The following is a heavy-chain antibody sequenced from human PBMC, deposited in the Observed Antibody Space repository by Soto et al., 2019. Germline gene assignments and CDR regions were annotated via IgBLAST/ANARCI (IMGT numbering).Heavy chain of an antibody. J-gene: IGHJ6*03. CDR1: GFTLSGYA. CDR2: ISSNGVGT. V-gene: IGHV3-64*01. Sequence: EVQLAESGGGLAQPGGSLRLSCAASGFTLSGYAMDWVRQSPGKELEYVSGISSNGVGTYYENSVQGRFTISRDNSKNTVYLQMGSLRPEDMAVYYCARRARQDFYYIDVWGKGTTVRVSS. CDR3: ARRARQDFYYIDV. D-gene: IGHD6-6*01.